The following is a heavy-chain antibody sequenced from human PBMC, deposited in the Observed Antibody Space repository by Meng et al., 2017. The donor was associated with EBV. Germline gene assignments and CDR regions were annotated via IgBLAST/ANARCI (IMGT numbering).Heavy chain of an antibody. J-gene: IGHJ4*02. V-gene: IGHV3-23*01. D-gene: IGHD3-16*01. CDR2: INTSGGNT. CDR1: GFTFRNYG. Sequence: ELQLLESGGCLVPPGGSLRRSCTASGFTFRNYGMTGGHQAPGKGLVWVSSINTSGGNTHYADSVEGRFTISRDNSKNTLYLQMNSLRAEDTAVYNCANQLWDGGEWGQGTLVTVSS. CDR3: ANQLWDGGE.